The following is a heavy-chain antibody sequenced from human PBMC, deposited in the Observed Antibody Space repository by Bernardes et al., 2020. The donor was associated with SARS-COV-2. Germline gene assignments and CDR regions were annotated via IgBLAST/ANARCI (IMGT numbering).Heavy chain of an antibody. CDR2: ISGAGYYI. Sequence: GGSLRLSCEASGFTFSSYLFSWFRQAPGKGLEWVSSISGAGYYIYYRDSVRGRFTTSRDNTRKSVFLQMESLRADDTAVYYCARDVGGTDWRFGFDVWGPGTKVHVSS. CDR1: GFTFSSYL. D-gene: IGHD3-9*01. V-gene: IGHV3-21*01. CDR3: ARDVGGTDWRFGFDV. J-gene: IGHJ3*01.